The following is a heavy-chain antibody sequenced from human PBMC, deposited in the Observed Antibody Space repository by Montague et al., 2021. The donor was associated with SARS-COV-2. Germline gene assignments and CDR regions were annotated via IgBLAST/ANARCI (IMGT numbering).Heavy chain of an antibody. V-gene: IGHV3-11*01. Sequence: LRLSFSASGFSFSDYYMTWIRQAPGKGLEWVSYISSGGLSIYYSDSVKGRFTISRDNANKTLFLQMNSLRAEDTAVYYCARRGKAITVPYFDYWGQGTPVAVAS. D-gene: IGHD3-3*01. CDR1: GFSFSDYY. CDR3: ARRGKAITVPYFDY. CDR2: ISSGGLSI. J-gene: IGHJ4*02.